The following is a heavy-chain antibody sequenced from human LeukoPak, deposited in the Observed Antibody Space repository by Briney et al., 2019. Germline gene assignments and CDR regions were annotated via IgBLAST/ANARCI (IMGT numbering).Heavy chain of an antibody. D-gene: IGHD6-19*01. CDR2: INHSGST. V-gene: IGHV4-34*01. Sequence: PSETLSLTCAVYGGSFGGYYWSWIRQPPGKGLEWIGEINHSGSTNYNPSLKSRVTISVDTSKNQFSLKLSSVTAADTAVYYCASQSIAVSYYYYGMDVWGQGTTVTVSS. CDR3: ASQSIAVSYYYYGMDV. J-gene: IGHJ6*02. CDR1: GGSFGGYY.